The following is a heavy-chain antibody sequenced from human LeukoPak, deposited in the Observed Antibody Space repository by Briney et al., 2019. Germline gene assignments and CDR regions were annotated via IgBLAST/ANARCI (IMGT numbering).Heavy chain of an antibody. D-gene: IGHD3-22*01. Sequence: ASVKVSCKASGGTFSSYAISWVRQAPGQGLEWMGGITRIFGTANYAQKFQGRVTITADESTSTAYMELSSLRSEDTAVYYCARAEYYYDSSGYYRYYFDYWGQGTLVTVSS. J-gene: IGHJ4*02. CDR1: GGTFSSYA. V-gene: IGHV1-69*13. CDR2: ITRIFGTA. CDR3: ARAEYYYDSSGYYRYYFDY.